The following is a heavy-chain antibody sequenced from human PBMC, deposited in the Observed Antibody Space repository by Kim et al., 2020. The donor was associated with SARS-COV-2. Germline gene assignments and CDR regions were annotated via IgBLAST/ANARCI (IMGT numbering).Heavy chain of an antibody. CDR3: ARHRASSGIYDLGV. Sequence: GGSLRLSCAASGFTFSSYAMYWVRQAPGKGLEWMTVISYDGSDKYYADSVKGRFTISRDNSKNTLYLQMNSLRVEDTAVYYCARHRASSGIYDLGVWGQG. D-gene: IGHD1-26*01. J-gene: IGHJ6*02. CDR1: GFTFSSYA. V-gene: IGHV3-30-3*01. CDR2: ISYDGSDK.